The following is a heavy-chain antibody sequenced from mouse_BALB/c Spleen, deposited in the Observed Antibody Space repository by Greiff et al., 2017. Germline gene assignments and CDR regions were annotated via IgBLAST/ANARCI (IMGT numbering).Heavy chain of an antibody. Sequence: QVQLKESGPGLVAPSQSLSITCTVSGFSLSRYSVHWVRQPPGKGLEWLGMIWGGGSTDYNSALKSRLSISKDNSKSQVFLKMNSLQTDDTAMYYCARNYYGSSKGNAWFAYWGQGTLVTVSA. J-gene: IGHJ3*01. V-gene: IGHV2-6-4*01. CDR3: ARNYYGSSKGNAWFAY. CDR1: GFSLSRYS. CDR2: IWGGGST. D-gene: IGHD1-1*01.